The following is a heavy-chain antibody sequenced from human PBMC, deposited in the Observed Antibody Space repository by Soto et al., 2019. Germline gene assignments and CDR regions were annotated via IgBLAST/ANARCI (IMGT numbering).Heavy chain of an antibody. V-gene: IGHV4-39*01. CDR2: MFYGVST. CDR3: ARLPSRHLVDY. J-gene: IGHJ4*02. Sequence: SETLSLTCTVSGSSINSSGHYWGWIRQPPGKGLEWIGSMFYGVSTHYNPSLKSRVTVSVDTSKNQFSLNLRSVTAADTAVYYCARLPSRHLVDYWGQGTLVTVSS. D-gene: IGHD3-3*02. CDR1: GSSINSSGHY.